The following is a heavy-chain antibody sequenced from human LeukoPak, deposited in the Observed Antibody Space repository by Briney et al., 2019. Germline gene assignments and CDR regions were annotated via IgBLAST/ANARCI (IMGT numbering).Heavy chain of an antibody. J-gene: IGHJ5*02. V-gene: IGHV4-34*01. D-gene: IGHD2-8*01. CDR1: GGSFSGYY. CDR3: AIAVGVANWFDP. CDR2: INHSGST. Sequence: SETLSLTCAVYGGSFSGYYWSWIRQPPGKGLEWIGEINHSGSTNYNPSLKSRVTISVDTSKNQFSLKLSSVTAADTAVYYCAIAVGVANWFDPWGQETLVTVSS.